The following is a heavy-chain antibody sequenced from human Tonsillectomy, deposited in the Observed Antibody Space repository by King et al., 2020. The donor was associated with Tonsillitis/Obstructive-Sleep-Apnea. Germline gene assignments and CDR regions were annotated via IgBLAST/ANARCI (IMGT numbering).Heavy chain of an antibody. CDR2: IRSKAYGGTT. CDR1: GFTFGDYT. J-gene: IGHJ4*02. CDR3: TRSSYYGDYEALYY. Sequence: VQLVESGGGLVQPGRSLRLSCTTSGFTFGDYTMTWVRQAPGKGLEWVGFIRSKAYGGTTEYAASVEGRFTISRDDSKSIAYLQMYSLKTEDTAVYYCTRSSYYGDYEALYYWGQGTLVTVSS. D-gene: IGHD4-17*01. V-gene: IGHV3-49*04.